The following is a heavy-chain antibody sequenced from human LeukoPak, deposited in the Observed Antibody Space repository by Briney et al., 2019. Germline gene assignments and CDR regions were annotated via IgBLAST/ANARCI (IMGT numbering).Heavy chain of an antibody. D-gene: IGHD3-3*01. J-gene: IGHJ3*02. CDR1: GGSFSGYY. CDR2: INHSGST. V-gene: IGHV4-34*01. CDR3: ARDNDFWSGYRYAFDI. Sequence: PSETLSLTCAVYGGSFSGYYWSWIRQPPGKGLEWIGEINHSGSTNYNPSLKSRVTMSVDTSKNQFSLKLSSVTAADTAVYYCARDNDFWSGYRYAFDIWGQGTMVTVSS.